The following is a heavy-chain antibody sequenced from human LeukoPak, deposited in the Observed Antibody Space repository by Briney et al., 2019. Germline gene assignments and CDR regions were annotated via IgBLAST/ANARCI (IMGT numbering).Heavy chain of an antibody. CDR1: GFTFSSYS. V-gene: IGHV3-21*01. J-gene: IGHJ3*02. CDR3: ARDRGNLDAFDI. Sequence: GGSLRLSCAASGFTFSSYSMNWVRQAPGQGLEWVSSISSSSSHIYYADSVKGRFTISRDNAKNSLYLQMNSLRAEDTAVYYCARDRGNLDAFDIWGQGTMVTVSS. D-gene: IGHD1-7*01. CDR2: ISSSSSHI.